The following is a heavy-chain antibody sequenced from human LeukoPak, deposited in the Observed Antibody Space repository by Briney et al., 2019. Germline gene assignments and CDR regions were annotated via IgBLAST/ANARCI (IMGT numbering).Heavy chain of an antibody. CDR3: ARGRAWFGDFDL. Sequence: KPSETLSLTCAVYGGSFSGYYWSWIRQPPGKGLEWIREINHSGSTNYNPSLKSRVTISVDTSKNQFSLKLSSVTAADTAVYYCARGRAWFGDFDLWGRGTLVTVSS. CDR2: INHSGST. J-gene: IGHJ2*01. D-gene: IGHD3-10*01. V-gene: IGHV4-34*01. CDR1: GGSFSGYY.